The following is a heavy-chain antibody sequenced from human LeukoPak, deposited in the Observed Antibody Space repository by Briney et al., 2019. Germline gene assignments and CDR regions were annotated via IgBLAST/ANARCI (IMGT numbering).Heavy chain of an antibody. J-gene: IGHJ5*02. CDR1: GYTFTGYN. CDR3: AREHCSGGSCYPLGGFDP. Sequence: ASVKVSCKASGYTFTGYNMHWVRQAPGQGLEWMGWINPNSGGTNYAQKFQGRVTMTRDTSISTAYMELSRLRSDDTAVYYCAREHCSGGSCYPLGGFDPWGQGTLVTVSS. CDR2: INPNSGGT. V-gene: IGHV1-2*02. D-gene: IGHD2-15*01.